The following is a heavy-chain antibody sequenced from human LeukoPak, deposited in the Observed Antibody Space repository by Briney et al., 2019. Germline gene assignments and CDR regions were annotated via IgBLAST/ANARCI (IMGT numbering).Heavy chain of an antibody. CDR3: ARGFDDSSGTGNYFFDH. J-gene: IGHJ4*02. V-gene: IGHV1-18*01. CDR2: ISVYNGNT. CDR1: GYTFTRFG. D-gene: IGHD3-22*01. Sequence: GASVKVSCKASGYTFTRFGICWVRQAPGQGREWMGWISVYNGNTKYVQKLQGRVTMTTDTSTRTAYMELRSLRSDDTAVYYCARGFDDSSGTGNYFFDHWGQGTLVTVSS.